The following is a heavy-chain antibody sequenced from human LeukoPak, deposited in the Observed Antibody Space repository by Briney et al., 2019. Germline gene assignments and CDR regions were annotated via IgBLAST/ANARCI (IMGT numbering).Heavy chain of an antibody. CDR3: ARDLIVAAVYDAFDM. J-gene: IGHJ3*02. V-gene: IGHV3-7*01. CDR1: GFTFTNYW. CDR2: IKQDGSEK. D-gene: IGHD6-19*01. Sequence: GGSLRPSCVASGFTFTNYWMSWVRQAPGKGLEWVANIKQDGSEKYYVDSVKGRFTISRDNAKNSLYLQMNSLRAEDTAVYYCARDLIVAAVYDAFDMWGQGTMVTVSS.